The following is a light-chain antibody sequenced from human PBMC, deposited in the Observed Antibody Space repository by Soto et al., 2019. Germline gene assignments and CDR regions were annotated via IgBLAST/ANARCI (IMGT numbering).Light chain of an antibody. CDR1: SSDIGLYNY. V-gene: IGLV2-14*01. J-gene: IGLJ1*01. CDR3: SSLSTTSTPIV. Sequence: QSVLSQPASMSGSTGQSITIPCTGASSDIGLYNYVSWYQHHPGKAPKLLISEVNVRPSGLSDRFSASKAGNTASLTISGLQPEDEAYYYCSSLSTTSTPIVFGSGTKVTV. CDR2: EVN.